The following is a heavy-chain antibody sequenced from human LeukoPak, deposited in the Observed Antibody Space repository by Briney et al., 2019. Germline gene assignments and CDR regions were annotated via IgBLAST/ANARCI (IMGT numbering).Heavy chain of an antibody. Sequence: SETLSLTCTVSGYSISSGYYWGWIRQPPGKGLEWIGSIYHSGSTYYNPSLKSRVTISVDTSKNQFSLKLSSVTAADTAVYYCARSYGSGSKFDYWGQGTLVTVSS. CDR1: GYSISSGYY. D-gene: IGHD3-10*01. J-gene: IGHJ4*02. CDR3: ARSYGSGSKFDY. V-gene: IGHV4-38-2*02. CDR2: IYHSGST.